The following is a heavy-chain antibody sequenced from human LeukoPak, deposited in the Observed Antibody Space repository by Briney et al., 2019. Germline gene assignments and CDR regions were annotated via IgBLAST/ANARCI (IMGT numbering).Heavy chain of an antibody. CDR2: ISYDGSNK. J-gene: IGHJ4*02. D-gene: IGHD5-18*01. V-gene: IGHV3-30*18. CDR3: AKRNSYAFDY. CDR1: GFTFSSYA. Sequence: PGGSLRLSCVVSGFTFSSYAMSWVRQAPGKGLEWVAVISYDGSNKYYADSVKGRFTISRDNSKNTLYLQMNSLRAEDTAVYYCAKRNSYAFDYWGQGTLVTVSS.